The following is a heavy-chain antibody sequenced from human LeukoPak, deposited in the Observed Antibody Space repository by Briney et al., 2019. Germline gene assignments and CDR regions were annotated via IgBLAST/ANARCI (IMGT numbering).Heavy chain of an antibody. D-gene: IGHD1-26*01. CDR3: ARFGSYHDF. CDR1: GPSIRIYY. J-gene: IGHJ4*02. Sequence: KPSETLSLPCTLSGPSIRIYYWSWIRQTPEKGLEWMRYIHATRGSNYYPSLKSRLTVSIDTYRNQLSLKLPSVTAADTAVYFCARFGSYHDFWGQGALVAVCS. CDR2: IHATRGS. V-gene: IGHV4-4*09.